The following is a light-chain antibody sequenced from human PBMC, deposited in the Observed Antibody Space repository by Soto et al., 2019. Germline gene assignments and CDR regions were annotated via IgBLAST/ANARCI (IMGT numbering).Light chain of an antibody. Sequence: EIVMTQSPATLSVSPGERATLSXXASQSVSSNLAWYQQKPGQAPRLLIYGASTRATGIPARFSGSGSGTEFTLTISSLQSEDFAVYYCQQYNNWLTWTFGQGTMVDIK. CDR1: QSVSSN. CDR3: QQYNNWLTWT. V-gene: IGKV3-15*01. J-gene: IGKJ1*01. CDR2: GAS.